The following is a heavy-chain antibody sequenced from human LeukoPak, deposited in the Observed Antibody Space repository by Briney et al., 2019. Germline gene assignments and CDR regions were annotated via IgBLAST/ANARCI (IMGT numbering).Heavy chain of an antibody. Sequence: PSETLSLTCTVSGGSISSYYWSWIRQPAGKGLEWIGSIYYSGSTYYNPSLKSRVTISVDTSKNQFSLKLSSVTAADTAVYYCARHAGYSSGWYEGDWFDPWGQGTLVTVSS. V-gene: IGHV4-59*05. D-gene: IGHD6-19*01. J-gene: IGHJ5*02. CDR2: IYYSGST. CDR3: ARHAGYSSGWYEGDWFDP. CDR1: GGSISSYY.